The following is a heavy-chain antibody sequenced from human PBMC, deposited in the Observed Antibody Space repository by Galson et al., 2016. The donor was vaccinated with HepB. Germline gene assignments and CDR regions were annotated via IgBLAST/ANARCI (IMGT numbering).Heavy chain of an antibody. V-gene: IGHV2-5*02. CDR1: GFSLSTSGVG. D-gene: IGHD3-3*01. CDR3: AHPPVRDDDFWGGFYSGGDYFDY. J-gene: IGHJ4*02. Sequence: PALVKPTQTLTLTCTFSGFSLSTSGVGVGWIRQPPGKALEWLAVIYWDDDKRYSPSLMNRLTIAKDTSKSQVVLTMTNMDPVDTATDYCAHPPVRDDDFWGGFYSGGDYFDYWGQGTLVTVSS. CDR2: IYWDDDK.